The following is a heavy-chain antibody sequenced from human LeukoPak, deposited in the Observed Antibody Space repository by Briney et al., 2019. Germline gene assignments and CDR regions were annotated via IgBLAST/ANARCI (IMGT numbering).Heavy chain of an antibody. Sequence: SETLSLTCTVSGGSINNYYWSWIRQPAGKGLEWIGRIYSSGNTNYNPSLKSRVTMSVDTSKNQFSLKLSSVTAADTAVYYCARVPRSYYYYYYMDVWGKGTTVTVSS. J-gene: IGHJ6*03. CDR1: GGSINNYY. CDR2: IYSSGNT. V-gene: IGHV4-4*07. CDR3: ARVPRSYYYYYYMDV.